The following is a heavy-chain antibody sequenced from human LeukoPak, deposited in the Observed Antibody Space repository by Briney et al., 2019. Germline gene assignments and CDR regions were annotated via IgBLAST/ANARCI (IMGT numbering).Heavy chain of an antibody. J-gene: IGHJ4*02. D-gene: IGHD2-2*01. CDR1: GFTFSSYS. Sequence: PGGSLRLSCAASGFTFSSYSMTCVRQAPGKGLEWVSSITPSGDATYYADSVRGRFTISRDNSKNTPYVRMNSLRAEDTAVYYCAKHTSAPNFDYWGQGTLVTVSS. V-gene: IGHV3-23*01. CDR2: ITPSGDAT. CDR3: AKHTSAPNFDY.